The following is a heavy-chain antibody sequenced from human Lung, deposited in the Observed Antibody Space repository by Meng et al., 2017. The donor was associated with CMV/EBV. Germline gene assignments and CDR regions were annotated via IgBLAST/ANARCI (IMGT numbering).Heavy chain of an antibody. J-gene: IGHJ3*02. CDR3: ARAAAVAANRVRDAFDI. V-gene: IGHV6-1*01. Sequence: SQTXSLTXAISGDSVSSNSAAWNWIRQSPSRGLEWLGRTYYRSKWYNDYAVSVKSRITINPDTSKNQFSLQLNSVTPEDTAVYYCARAAAVAANRVRDAFDIXGHGXMVTVSS. CDR1: GDSVSSNSAA. CDR2: TYYRSKWYN. D-gene: IGHD6-19*01.